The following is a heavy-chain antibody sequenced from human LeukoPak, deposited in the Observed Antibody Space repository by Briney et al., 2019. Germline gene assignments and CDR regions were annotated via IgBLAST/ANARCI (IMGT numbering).Heavy chain of an antibody. Sequence: SETLSLTCTVSGGSISSYYWSWIRQPPGKGLEWIGYIYYSGSTNYNPSLKSRVTISVDTSKNQFSLKLSSVTAADTAVYYCARVVDTAVAFDYWGQGTLVTVSS. CDR3: ARVVDTAVAFDY. J-gene: IGHJ4*02. CDR1: GGSISSYY. V-gene: IGHV4-59*01. CDR2: IYYSGST. D-gene: IGHD5-18*01.